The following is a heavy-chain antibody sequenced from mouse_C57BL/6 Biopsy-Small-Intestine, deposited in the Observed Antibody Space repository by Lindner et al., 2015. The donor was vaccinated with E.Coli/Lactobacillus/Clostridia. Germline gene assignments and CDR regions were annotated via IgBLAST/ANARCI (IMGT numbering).Heavy chain of an antibody. J-gene: IGHJ3*01. D-gene: IGHD1-1*01. Sequence: QLQESGPELVKPGASVKISCKASGYAFSSSWMNWVKQRPGKGLEWIGRIYPGDGDTNYNGKFKGKATLTADKSSSTAYMQLSSLTSEDSAVYFCARSTVVAPFAYWGQGTLVTVSA. CDR2: IYPGDGDT. CDR1: GYAFSSSW. CDR3: ARSTVVAPFAY. V-gene: IGHV1-82*01.